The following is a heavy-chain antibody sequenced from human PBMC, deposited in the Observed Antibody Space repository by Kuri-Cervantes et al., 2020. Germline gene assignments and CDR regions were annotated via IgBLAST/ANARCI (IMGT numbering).Heavy chain of an antibody. D-gene: IGHD6-19*01. J-gene: IGHJ3*02. CDR2: IIPIFGTA. V-gene: IGHV1-69*05. Sequence: SVKVSCKASGGTFSSYAISWVRQAPGQGLEWMGGIIPIFGTANYAQKFQGRVTITTDTSTSTAYMELRSLRSDDTAVYYCARDPVAGLFDIWGQGTMVTVSS. CDR1: GGTFSSYA. CDR3: ARDPVAGLFDI.